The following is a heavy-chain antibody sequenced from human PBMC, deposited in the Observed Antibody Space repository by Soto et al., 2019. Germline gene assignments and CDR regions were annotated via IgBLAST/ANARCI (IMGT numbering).Heavy chain of an antibody. CDR3: ARDLWVEPELYYYGMDV. J-gene: IGHJ6*02. CDR1: GVSIGSSSAY. CDR2: IYYSGST. D-gene: IGHD1-1*01. Sequence: SETLSLTCTVSGVSIGSSSAYWGWIRQPPGQGLEWIGTIYYSGSTYYNPSLSSRLIISVDTSKNQFSLRLTSVTAADTAVYYCARDLWVEPELYYYGMDVWGQGTTVTAP. V-gene: IGHV4-39*02.